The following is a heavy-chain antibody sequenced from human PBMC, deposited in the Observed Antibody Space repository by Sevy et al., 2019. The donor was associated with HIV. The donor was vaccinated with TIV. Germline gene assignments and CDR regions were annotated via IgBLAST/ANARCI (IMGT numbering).Heavy chain of an antibody. CDR3: RTDPIILLLVTDGMDV. Sequence: GGSLRLSCAASGFTFTYAWMNWVRQAPGKGLEWVGRIKSKSDGGTIDYAAPVKGRFIITRDDSKNTLYLQMNSLKTEDTAVYYCRTDPIILLLVTDGMDVWGQGTTVTVSS. CDR1: GFTFTYAW. CDR2: IKSKSDGGTI. D-gene: IGHD2-8*02. J-gene: IGHJ6*02. V-gene: IGHV3-15*01.